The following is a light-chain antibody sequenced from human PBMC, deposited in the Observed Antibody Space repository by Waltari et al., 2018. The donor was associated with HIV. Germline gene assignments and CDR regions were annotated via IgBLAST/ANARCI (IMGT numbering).Light chain of an antibody. J-gene: IGLJ3*02. Sequence: QSVLTQPPSTSGTPGQGVTISCSGSSSNIGRNYVSWYRHLPGTTPKLLIYRSDQRPSGVPDRFSASKSGTSASLAISGLQSEDAAVYYCAAWDHGLTGPNWVFGGGTRLTVL. V-gene: IGLV1-47*01. CDR3: AAWDHGLTGPNWV. CDR1: SSNIGRNY. CDR2: RSD.